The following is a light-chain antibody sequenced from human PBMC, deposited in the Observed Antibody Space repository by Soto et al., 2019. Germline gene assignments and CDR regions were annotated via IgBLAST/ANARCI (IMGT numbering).Light chain of an antibody. Sequence: QSVLTQPPSVSGTPAQRVTISCSGSSPNIGSNTVNWYQQLPGTAPKLLIYSNNQRPSGVPDRFSGSKSGTSASLAISGLQSEDEADYYCATWDDSLNGYVFGTGTKLTVL. V-gene: IGLV1-44*01. CDR1: SPNIGSNT. CDR3: ATWDDSLNGYV. J-gene: IGLJ1*01. CDR2: SNN.